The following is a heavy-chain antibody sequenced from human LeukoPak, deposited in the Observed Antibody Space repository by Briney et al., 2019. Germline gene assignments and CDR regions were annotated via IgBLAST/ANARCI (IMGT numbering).Heavy chain of an antibody. J-gene: IGHJ6*02. V-gene: IGHV3-33*01. D-gene: IGHD3-10*01. Sequence: GGSLRLSCAASGFTFSSYGMHWVRQAPGKGLEWVAVIRYDGSNKYYADSVKGRFTISRDNSKNTLYLQMNSLRAEDTAVYYCARDMEYYLGSGSYYYYYYGMDVWGQGTTVTVSS. CDR2: IRYDGSNK. CDR3: ARDMEYYLGSGSYYYYYYGMDV. CDR1: GFTFSSYG.